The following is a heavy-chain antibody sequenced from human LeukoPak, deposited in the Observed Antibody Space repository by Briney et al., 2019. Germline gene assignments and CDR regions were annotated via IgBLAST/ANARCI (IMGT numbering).Heavy chain of an antibody. J-gene: IGHJ4*02. V-gene: IGHV3-64*01. CDR2: ISSNGGST. CDR3: ARGPNIVVVTAMDY. Sequence: GESLRLSCAASGFTFSSYAMHWVRQAPGKGLEYVSAISSNGGSTYYANSVKGRFTISRDNSKNTLYLQMGSLRAEDMAVYYCARGPNIVVVTAMDYWGQGTLVTVSS. D-gene: IGHD2-21*02. CDR1: GFTFSSYA.